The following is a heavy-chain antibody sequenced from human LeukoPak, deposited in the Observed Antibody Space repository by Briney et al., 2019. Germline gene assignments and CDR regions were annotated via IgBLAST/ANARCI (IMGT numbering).Heavy chain of an antibody. CDR1: GFTFSNAW. J-gene: IGHJ4*02. CDR3: TTDFSYYYDSSGYYYVDY. CDR2: IKRKTDGGTT. D-gene: IGHD3-22*01. V-gene: IGHV3-15*01. Sequence: GGSLRLSCAASGFTFSNAWMSWVRQAPWKGLEWVGLIKRKTDGGTTDYAAPVKGRFTISRDDSKNTLYLQMNILNTEDTAVYYCTTDFSYYYDSSGYYYVDYWGQGTLVTVSS.